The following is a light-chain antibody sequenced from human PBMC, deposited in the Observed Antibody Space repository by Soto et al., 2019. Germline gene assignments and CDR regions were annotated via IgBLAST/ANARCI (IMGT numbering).Light chain of an antibody. CDR1: SSNIGSNY. J-gene: IGLJ3*02. V-gene: IGLV1-47*01. Sequence: QAVVTQPPSASGTPGQRVTISCSGSSSNIGSNYVYWYHQFPGTAPKLLIYKNNQRPSGVPDRFSGSKSGTSASLAISGLRSEDEADYYCAAWDDRLSGPVFGGGTKLTVL. CDR2: KNN. CDR3: AAWDDRLSGPV.